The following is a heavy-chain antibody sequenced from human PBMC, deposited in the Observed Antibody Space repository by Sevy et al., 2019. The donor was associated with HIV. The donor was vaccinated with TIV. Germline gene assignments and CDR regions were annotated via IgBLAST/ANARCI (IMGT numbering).Heavy chain of an antibody. CDR2: IKQDGSEK. D-gene: IGHD2-2*01. CDR3: ARDRCSSTSCYYAFWFDP. V-gene: IGHV3-7*01. Sequence: GGSLRLSCAASGFTFSSYWMSWVHQAPGKGLEWVANIKQDGSEKYYVDSVKGRFTISRDNAKNSLYLQMNSLRAEDTAVYYCARDRCSSTSCYYAFWFDPWGQGTLVTVSS. CDR1: GFTFSSYW. J-gene: IGHJ5*02.